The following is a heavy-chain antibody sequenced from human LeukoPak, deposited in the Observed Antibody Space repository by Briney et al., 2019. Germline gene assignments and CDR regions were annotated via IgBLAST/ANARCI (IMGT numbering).Heavy chain of an antibody. D-gene: IGHD2-2*02. V-gene: IGHV1-18*04. CDR1: GYTFTSYG. CDR3: ARDHCSSTSCYSDY. J-gene: IGHJ4*02. CDR2: ISAYNGNT. Sequence: GASVKVSCKASGYTFTSYGISWVRQAPGQGLEWMGWISAYNGNTNYAQKLQGRVTMTTDTSTSTAYMELRRLRSDDTAVYYCARDHCSSTSCYSDYWGQGTLVTVSS.